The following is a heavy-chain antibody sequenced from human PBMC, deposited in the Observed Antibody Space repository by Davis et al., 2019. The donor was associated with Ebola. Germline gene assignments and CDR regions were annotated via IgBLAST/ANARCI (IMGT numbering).Heavy chain of an antibody. Sequence: GESLKISCKGSGYGFARYWIGWVRQMPGKGLEWMGIIYPDDSDTRYSPSFQGQVTISADKSISTAYLQWSSLKASDTAMYYCARRIAAAGTNYFDYWGQGTLVTVSS. D-gene: IGHD6-13*01. V-gene: IGHV5-51*01. CDR2: IYPDDSDT. J-gene: IGHJ4*02. CDR3: ARRIAAAGTNYFDY. CDR1: GYGFARYW.